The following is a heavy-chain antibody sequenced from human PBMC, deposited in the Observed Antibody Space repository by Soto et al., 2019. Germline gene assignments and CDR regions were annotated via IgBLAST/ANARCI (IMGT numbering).Heavy chain of an antibody. J-gene: IGHJ6*02. CDR1: GGSISSSHW. CDR3: ARWEGRGYDFWSGYLSVIRGMDV. CDR2: IYHSGST. Sequence: PSETLSLTCAVSGGSISSSHWWSWVRQPAGKGLEWIGEIYHSGSTNYNPSLKSRVTISVDKSKNQFSLKLSSVTAADTAVYYCARWEGRGYDFWSGYLSVIRGMDVSAQGTTVTVSS. V-gene: IGHV4-4*02. D-gene: IGHD3-3*01.